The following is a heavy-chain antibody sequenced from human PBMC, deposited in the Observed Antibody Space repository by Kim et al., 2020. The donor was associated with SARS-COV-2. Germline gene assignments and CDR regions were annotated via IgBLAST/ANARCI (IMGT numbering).Heavy chain of an antibody. Sequence: SETLSLTCVVSGASITSSHWWSWVRQPPGKGLEWIREIYYSGSTNYNPSLKSRVTIAVDKSKSQFSLILTSVTAADMAVYYCARVGISMVRGQDAFDVWGQGTMVIVSS. D-gene: IGHD3-10*01. V-gene: IGHV4-4*02. CDR1: GASITSSHW. CDR3: ARVGISMVRGQDAFDV. CDR2: IYYSGST. J-gene: IGHJ3*01.